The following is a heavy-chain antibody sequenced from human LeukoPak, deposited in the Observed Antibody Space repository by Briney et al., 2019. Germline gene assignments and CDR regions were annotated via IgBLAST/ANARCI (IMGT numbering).Heavy chain of an antibody. CDR2: IKQDGSEK. Sequence: GGSLRLSCVASDFSFSNYWMTWVRQAPGKGLEWVANIKQDGSEKYYVDSVKGRFTISRDNAKNSLYLQMNSLRAEDTAVYYCAREAHSNYGVIDYNWFDPWGQGTLVTVSS. J-gene: IGHJ5*02. CDR3: AREAHSNYGVIDYNWFDP. CDR1: DFSFSNYW. D-gene: IGHD4-11*01. V-gene: IGHV3-7*03.